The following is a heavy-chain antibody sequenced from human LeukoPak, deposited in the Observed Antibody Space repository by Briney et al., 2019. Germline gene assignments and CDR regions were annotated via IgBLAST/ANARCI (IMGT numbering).Heavy chain of an antibody. CDR2: IYYSGST. Sequence: SETLSLTCTGSGGSISSYYWSWIRQPPGKGLEWIGYIYYSGSTNYNPSLKSRVTISVATSKNQFSLKLSSVTAADTAVFYCARHDSSGYYYYFDYWGQGTLVTVSS. J-gene: IGHJ4*02. D-gene: IGHD3-22*01. CDR3: ARHDSSGYYYYFDY. CDR1: GGSISSYY. V-gene: IGHV4-59*08.